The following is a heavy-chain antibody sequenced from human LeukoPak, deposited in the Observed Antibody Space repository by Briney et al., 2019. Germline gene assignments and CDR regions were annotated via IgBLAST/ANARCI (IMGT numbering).Heavy chain of an antibody. Sequence: GASVKVSCKASGYTFTSYYMHWVRQAPGQGLEWMGTINPSGGSTSYAQKFQGRVTMTRDTSTSTVYMELSSLRSEDTAVYYCARVSLGYCSSTSCSFERSHFDYWGQGTLVTVSS. J-gene: IGHJ4*02. CDR2: INPSGGST. CDR3: ARVSLGYCSSTSCSFERSHFDY. D-gene: IGHD2-2*01. V-gene: IGHV1-46*01. CDR1: GYTFTSYY.